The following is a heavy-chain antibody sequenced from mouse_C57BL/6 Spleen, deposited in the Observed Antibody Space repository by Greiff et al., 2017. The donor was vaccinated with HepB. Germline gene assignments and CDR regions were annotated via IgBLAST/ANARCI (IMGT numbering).Heavy chain of an antibody. Sequence: EVKLQESGPGLVKPSQSLSLTCSVTGYSITSGYYWNWIRQFPGNKLEWMGYISYDGSNNYNPSLKNRISITRDTSKNQFFLKLNSVTTEDTATYYCAREGGNYVRYFDYWGQGTTLTVSS. CDR1: GYSITSGYY. J-gene: IGHJ2*01. CDR2: ISYDGSN. D-gene: IGHD2-1*01. CDR3: AREGGNYVRYFDY. V-gene: IGHV3-6*01.